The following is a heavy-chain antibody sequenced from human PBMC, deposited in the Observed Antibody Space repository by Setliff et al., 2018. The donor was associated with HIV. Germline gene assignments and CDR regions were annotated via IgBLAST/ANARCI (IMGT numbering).Heavy chain of an antibody. CDR3: ARGGALTTDWYFDV. Sequence: ASVMVSCKASGYTFSSYALHWVRQAPGQRLEWMGWINVAKDKTKYSQNFQGRVTISRDTAANTVYMELSSLRSADTAVYYCARGGALTTDWYFDVWGRGTPVTVSS. CDR2: INVAKDKT. V-gene: IGHV1-3*01. CDR1: GYTFSSYA. D-gene: IGHD4-4*01. J-gene: IGHJ2*01.